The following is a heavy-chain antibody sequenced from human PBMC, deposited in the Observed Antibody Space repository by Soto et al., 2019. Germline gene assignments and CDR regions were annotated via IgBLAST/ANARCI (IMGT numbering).Heavy chain of an antibody. CDR1: GGNFSNFA. V-gene: IGHV3-23*01. Sequence: PGGSLRLSCAASGGNFSNFAMSWVRHAPGKGLEWVSEISGSTGTTYYADSVKGRFIISRDNSKNTLHLQMNSLRAEDTAVYYCAKDTSSSPYYMDVWGKGTTVTVSS. J-gene: IGHJ6*03. CDR2: ISGSTGTT. D-gene: IGHD2-2*01. CDR3: AKDTSSSPYYMDV.